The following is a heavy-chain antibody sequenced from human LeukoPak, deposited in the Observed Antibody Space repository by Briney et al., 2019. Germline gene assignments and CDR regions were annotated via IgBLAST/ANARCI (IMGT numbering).Heavy chain of an antibody. D-gene: IGHD3-22*01. CDR3: ARQANYDSSGYPFDY. CDR2: IYYSGST. Sequence: PSQTLSLTCTVSGGSISSSSYYWGWIRQPPGKGLEWIGSIYYSGSTYYNPSLKSRVTISVDTSKNQFSLKLSSVTAADTAVYYCARQANYDSSGYPFDYWGQGTLVTVSS. J-gene: IGHJ4*02. V-gene: IGHV4-39*01. CDR1: GGSISSSSYY.